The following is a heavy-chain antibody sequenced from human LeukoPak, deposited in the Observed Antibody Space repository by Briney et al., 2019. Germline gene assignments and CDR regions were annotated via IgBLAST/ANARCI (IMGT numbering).Heavy chain of an antibody. CDR2: ISGSGGST. CDR1: GFTFSSYA. D-gene: IGHD3-22*01. J-gene: IGHJ3*02. Sequence: GGSLRLSCAASGFTFSSYAMSWVRQAPGKGLEWVSAISGSGGSTYYADSVKGRFTISRDNSKDTLYLQMNSLRAEDTAVYYCAKSRSSGLDASDIWGQGTMVTVSS. V-gene: IGHV3-23*01. CDR3: AKSRSSGLDASDI.